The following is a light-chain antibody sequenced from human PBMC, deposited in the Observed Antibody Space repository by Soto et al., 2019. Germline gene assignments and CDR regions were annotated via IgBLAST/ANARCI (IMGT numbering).Light chain of an antibody. Sequence: QSAPTQPPSASGSPGQSVTISCTGTSSDVGGYNYVSWYQQHPGKAPKLMIYEVSKRPSGVPDRFSGSKSGNTASLTVSGLQAEDEADYYCSSYAGSQGVFGTGTKVTVL. J-gene: IGLJ1*01. CDR1: SSDVGGYNY. V-gene: IGLV2-8*01. CDR2: EVS. CDR3: SSYAGSQGV.